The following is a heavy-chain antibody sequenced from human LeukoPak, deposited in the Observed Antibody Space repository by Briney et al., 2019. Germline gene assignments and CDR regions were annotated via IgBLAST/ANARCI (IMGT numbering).Heavy chain of an antibody. D-gene: IGHD1-26*01. CDR3: ARHESSGSYRRYFDY. CDR1: GGSISSGDYY. V-gene: IGHV4-30-4*01. CDR2: IYYSGST. Sequence: SETLSLTCTVSGGSISSGDYYWSWIRQPPGKGLEWIGYIYYSGSTYYNPSLKSRVTISVDTSKNQFSLKLNSVTAADTAVYYCARHESSGSYRRYFDYWGQGTLVTVSS. J-gene: IGHJ4*02.